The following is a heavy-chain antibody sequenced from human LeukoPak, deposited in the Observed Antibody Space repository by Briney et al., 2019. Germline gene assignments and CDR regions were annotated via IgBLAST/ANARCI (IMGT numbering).Heavy chain of an antibody. Sequence: GGSLRLSCAASGFAFSSYSMDWVRQAPGKGLEWVSSISSSSSYMYYADSVRGRFTISRDNAKNSLYLQMNSLRAEDTAVYYCARDPYYYDSSGSFRDYYYYMDVWGQGTTVTVSS. D-gene: IGHD3-22*01. V-gene: IGHV3-21*01. CDR1: GFAFSSYS. CDR2: ISSSSSYM. J-gene: IGHJ6*03. CDR3: ARDPYYYDSSGSFRDYYYYMDV.